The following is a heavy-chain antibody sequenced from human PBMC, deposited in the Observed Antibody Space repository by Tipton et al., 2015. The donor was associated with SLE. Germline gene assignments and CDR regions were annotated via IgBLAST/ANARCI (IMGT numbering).Heavy chain of an antibody. Sequence: TLSLTCTVSGGSISDSYWSWIRQPPGKGLEWIGFIYYNGGTNYNPSLESRLTISVDTSKKQFSLKLTSVSAADTAVYYCARGGGSYSAPTFDHWGQGTLLSVSS. J-gene: IGHJ4*02. CDR1: GGSISDSY. D-gene: IGHD1-26*01. CDR3: ARGGGSYSAPTFDH. V-gene: IGHV4-59*01. CDR2: IYYNGGT.